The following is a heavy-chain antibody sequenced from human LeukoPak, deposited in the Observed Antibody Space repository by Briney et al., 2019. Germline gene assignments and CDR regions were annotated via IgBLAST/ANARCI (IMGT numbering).Heavy chain of an antibody. V-gene: IGHV4-4*02. D-gene: IGHD2/OR15-2a*01. CDR3: ARAKTTSRDYGMDV. J-gene: IGHJ6*02. CDR1: GGSISSSNW. Sequence: SETLSLTCAVSGGSISSSNWWSWVRQPPGKGLEWIGEIYHSGSTNYNPSLKSRVTISVDKSKNQFSLKLSSVTAADTAVYYCARAKTTSRDYGMDVWGQGTTVTVSS. CDR2: IYHSGST.